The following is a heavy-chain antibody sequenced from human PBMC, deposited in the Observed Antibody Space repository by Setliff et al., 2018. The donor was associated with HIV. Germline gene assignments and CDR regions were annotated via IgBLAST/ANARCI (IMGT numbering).Heavy chain of an antibody. Sequence: ASETLSLTCTVSGGSINSHYWSWIRQSPGEGLEWIGTLNHGGTTDYNPSLKSRVTISADTSTNQFSLKLSSMTAADTAVYFCAVVRGANYWGQGTMVTVSS. CDR3: AVVRGANY. D-gene: IGHD3-10*01. V-gene: IGHV4-59*11. J-gene: IGHJ4*02. CDR2: LNHGGTT. CDR1: GGSINSHY.